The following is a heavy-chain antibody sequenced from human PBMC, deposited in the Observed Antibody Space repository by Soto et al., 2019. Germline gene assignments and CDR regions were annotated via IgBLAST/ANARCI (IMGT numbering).Heavy chain of an antibody. V-gene: IGHV2-5*02. CDR2: IYWDDDK. Sequence: QITLKESGPPLVKPTQTLTLTCSLSGFSVSSNGARVGWIRQPPGKALKWLALIYWDDDKHYNLSLKSRLTITKDTSENQVVLTVTDVDPADTATYYCVHGTLGSYGHVYFDYWGQGTLVTVSS. J-gene: IGHJ4*02. CDR1: GFSVSSNGAR. D-gene: IGHD5-18*01. CDR3: VHGTLGSYGHVYFDY.